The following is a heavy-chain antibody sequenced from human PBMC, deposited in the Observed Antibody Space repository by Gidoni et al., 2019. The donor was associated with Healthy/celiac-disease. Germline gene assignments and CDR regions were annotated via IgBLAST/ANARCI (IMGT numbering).Heavy chain of an antibody. V-gene: IGHV4-39*07. J-gene: IGHJ5*02. CDR3: ARDSNWFDP. CDR2: IYYGGST. Sequence: QLHLQESGPVLVKPSETLSLTCTVSGGSISSSSYYWGWIRQPPGKRLEWIGSIYYGGSTYYNPSLKRRVTISVETSKNQFSLKLSSVTAADTAVYYCARDSNWFDPWGQGTLVTVSS. CDR1: GGSISSSSYY.